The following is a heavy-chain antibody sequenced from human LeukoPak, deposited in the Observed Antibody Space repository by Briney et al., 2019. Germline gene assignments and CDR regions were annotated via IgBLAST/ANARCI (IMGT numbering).Heavy chain of an antibody. CDR2: IRSKANSYAT. CDR3: TRPSIAADY. Sequence: PGGSLRLSCAASGFTFSGSAMHWVRQASEKGLEWVGRIRSKANSYATAYAASVKGRFTISRDDSKNTAYLQMNSLKTEDTAVYYCTRPSIAADYWGQGTLVTVSS. J-gene: IGHJ4*02. D-gene: IGHD6-13*01. CDR1: GFTFSGSA. V-gene: IGHV3-73*01.